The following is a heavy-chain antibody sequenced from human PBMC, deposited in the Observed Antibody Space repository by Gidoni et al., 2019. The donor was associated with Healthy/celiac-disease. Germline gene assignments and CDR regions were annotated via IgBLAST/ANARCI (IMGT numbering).Heavy chain of an antibody. V-gene: IGHV4-61*02. Sequence: QVQLQESGPGLVKPSQTLSLTCTASGSSISSGSYYWGWLRQPAGKELEWIGRIYTSGSTNYNPSLKSRVTMSVDTSKNQFSLKLSSVTAADTAVYYCARTNYGDYEYYFDYWGQGTLVTVSS. J-gene: IGHJ4*02. CDR1: GSSISSGSYY. CDR3: ARTNYGDYEYYFDY. CDR2: IYTSGST. D-gene: IGHD4-17*01.